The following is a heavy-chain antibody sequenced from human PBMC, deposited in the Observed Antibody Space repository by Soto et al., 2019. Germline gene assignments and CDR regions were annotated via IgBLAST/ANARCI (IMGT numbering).Heavy chain of an antibody. V-gene: IGHV3-33*01. CDR2: IWYDGSNK. CDR3: ARGGGYCSGGSCYWFEP. D-gene: IGHD2-15*01. CDR1: GFTFSSYG. Sequence: QVQLVESGGGVVQPGRSLRLSCAASGFTFSSYGMHWVRQAPGKGLEWVAVIWYDGSNKYYADSVKGRFTISRDNSKNTLYLQMNSLRAEDTAVYYCARGGGYCSGGSCYWFEPWGQGTLVTVSS. J-gene: IGHJ5*02.